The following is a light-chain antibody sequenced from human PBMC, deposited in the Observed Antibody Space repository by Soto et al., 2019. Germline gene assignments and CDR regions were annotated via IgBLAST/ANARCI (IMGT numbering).Light chain of an antibody. CDR1: HNTRGY. V-gene: IGKV1-5*01. Sequence: DIQMTQSPSSLSASVIDRVTITFLASHNTRGYLNWYQQKPGKAPKVLIYDASNLESGVPSRFSGTGSGTEFILTISSLQTDDFATYCCQHYGGMWAFGQGTKVDIK. CDR2: DAS. J-gene: IGKJ1*01. CDR3: QHYGGMWA.